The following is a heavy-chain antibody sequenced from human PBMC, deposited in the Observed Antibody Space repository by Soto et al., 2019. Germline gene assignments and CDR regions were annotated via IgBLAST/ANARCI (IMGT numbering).Heavy chain of an antibody. J-gene: IGHJ6*02. CDR3: ARRYRVRGWDYYGMDV. D-gene: IGHD1-26*01. Sequence: EVQLVESGGGLVQPGGSLRLSCAASGFTFSSYSMNWVRQAPGKGLEWVSYISSSSSTIYYADSVKGRFTISRDNAKNSLYLQMNSLRDEDTAVYYCARRYRVRGWDYYGMDVWGQGTTVTVSS. CDR2: ISSSSSTI. V-gene: IGHV3-48*02. CDR1: GFTFSSYS.